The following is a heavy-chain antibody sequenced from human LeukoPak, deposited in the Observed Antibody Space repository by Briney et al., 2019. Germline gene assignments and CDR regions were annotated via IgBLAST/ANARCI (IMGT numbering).Heavy chain of an antibody. CDR1: GSSISSSSYY. J-gene: IGHJ4*02. CDR2: IYYSGST. D-gene: IGHD3-9*01. CDR3: ARGRGYFDWLTDY. Sequence: SETLSLTCTVSGSSISSSSYYWGWIRQPPGKGLEWIGSIYYSGSTYYNPSLKSRVTISVDTSKNQFSLKLSSVTAADTAVYYCARGRGYFDWLTDYWGQGTLVTVSS. V-gene: IGHV4-39*01.